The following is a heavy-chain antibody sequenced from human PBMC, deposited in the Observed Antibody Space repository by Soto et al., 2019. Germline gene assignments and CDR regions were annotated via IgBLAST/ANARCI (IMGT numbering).Heavy chain of an antibody. CDR2: ISGFNGQT. J-gene: IGHJ4*02. CDR1: GTTFARPG. D-gene: IGHD3-10*01. Sequence: ASVKISCKASGTTFARPGFSWLRQAPGQWLEWMGWISGFNGQTNYALKFQGRVTLTTDTSTSTAYMELRSLRSDDTAVYFCARVDPRGVAVVRDYWGQGTLVTVSS. V-gene: IGHV1-18*01. CDR3: ARVDPRGVAVVRDY.